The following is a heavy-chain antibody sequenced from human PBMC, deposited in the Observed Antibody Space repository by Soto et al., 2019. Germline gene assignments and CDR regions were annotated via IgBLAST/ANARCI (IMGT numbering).Heavy chain of an antibody. D-gene: IGHD3-10*01. CDR3: ATIKLGSNRLDY. Sequence: QVQLQDSGPGLVKPSQTLSLTCTVSGGSISSGDYYWSWIRQPPGKGLEWIGYIYYSGSSYYNPSLKSRVTISVDTSKHHFPLKLSSVTAADTAVYYCATIKLGSNRLDYWGQGTLVTVAS. J-gene: IGHJ4*02. V-gene: IGHV4-30-4*01. CDR1: GGSISSGDYY. CDR2: IYYSGSS.